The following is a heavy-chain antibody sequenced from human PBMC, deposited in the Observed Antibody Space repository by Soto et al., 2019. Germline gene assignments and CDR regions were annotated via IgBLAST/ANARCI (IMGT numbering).Heavy chain of an antibody. D-gene: IGHD2-8*02. V-gene: IGHV4-59*12. CDR3: ARDKITGLFDY. Sequence: SETLSLTCTVSGGSISSYYWSWIRQPPGKGLEWIGDIYYSGSTNYNPSLKSRVTISVDTSKNQFSLKLTSVTAADTAVYYCARDKITGLFDYWGQGTLVTVSS. CDR2: IYYSGST. J-gene: IGHJ4*02. CDR1: GGSISSYY.